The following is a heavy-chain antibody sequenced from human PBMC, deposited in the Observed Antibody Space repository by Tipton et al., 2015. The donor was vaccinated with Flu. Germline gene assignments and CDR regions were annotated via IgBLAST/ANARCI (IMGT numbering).Heavy chain of an antibody. CDR2: IYTSGST. CDR3: ARGVIYYDSSGPITAAFDI. Sequence: LRLSCTVSGGSISSGSYYCSWIRQPAGKGLEWIGRIYTSGSTNYNPSLKSRVTISVDTSKNQFSLKLSSVTAADTAVYYCARGVIYYDSSGPITAAFDIWGQGTMVTVSS. V-gene: IGHV4-61*02. D-gene: IGHD3-22*01. CDR1: GGSISSGSYY. J-gene: IGHJ3*02.